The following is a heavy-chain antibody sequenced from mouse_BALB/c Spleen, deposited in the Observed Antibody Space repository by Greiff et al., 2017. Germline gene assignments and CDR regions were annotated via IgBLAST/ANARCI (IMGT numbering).Heavy chain of an antibody. Sequence: EVKLVESGGDLVKPGGSLKLSCAASGFTFSSYGMSWVRQTPDKRLEWVATISSGGSYTYYPDSVKGRFTISRDNAKNTLYLQMSSLKSEDTAMYYCFRYYAMDYWGQGTSVTVSS. CDR3: FRYYAMDY. J-gene: IGHJ4*01. CDR2: ISSGGSYT. V-gene: IGHV5-6*01. CDR1: GFTFSSYG.